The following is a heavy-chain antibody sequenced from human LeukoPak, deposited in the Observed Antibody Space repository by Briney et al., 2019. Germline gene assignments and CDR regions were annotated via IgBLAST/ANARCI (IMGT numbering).Heavy chain of an antibody. V-gene: IGHV1-46*01. CDR2: INPNSGNS. J-gene: IGHJ1*01. CDR1: GYTFTSYY. Sequence: ASVKVSCKASGYTFTSYYMHWVRQAPGQGPEWMGMINPNSGNSRYARKFQGRITMARDTSTSTFYMELSSLRSEDTAMYYCSRDTRAADAEYFQHWGQGTLVTVSS. CDR3: SRDTRAADAEYFQH. D-gene: IGHD2-15*01.